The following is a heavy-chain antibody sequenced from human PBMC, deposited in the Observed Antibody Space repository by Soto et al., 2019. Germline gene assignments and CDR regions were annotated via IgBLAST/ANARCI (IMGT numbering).Heavy chain of an antibody. J-gene: IGHJ6*02. CDR1: GGTFSSYA. CDR3: ASHSSLRGYCNSTSCYGYYYGMDV. V-gene: IGHV1-69*12. D-gene: IGHD2-2*01. CDR2: IIPIFGTA. Sequence: QVQLVQSGAEVKKPGSSVKVACKASGGTFSSYAISWVRQAPGQGLDWMGGIIPIFGTADYAQKFQGRVTITANESTSTAYMELSSLRSEDTAVYYCASHSSLRGYCNSTSCYGYYYGMDVWGQGTTVTVSS.